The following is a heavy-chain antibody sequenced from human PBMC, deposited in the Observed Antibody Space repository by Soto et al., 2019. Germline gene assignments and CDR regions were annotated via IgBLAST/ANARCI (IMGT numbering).Heavy chain of an antibody. CDR1: GFTFSSYW. CDR3: ARASYYDFWSGYYRGYYMDV. CDR2: IKQDGSEK. V-gene: IGHV3-7*01. J-gene: IGHJ6*03. Sequence: EVQLVESGGGLVQPGGSLRLSCAASGFTFSSYWMSWVRQAAGKGLEWVANIKQDGSEKYYVDSVKGRFTISRDNAKNSLYLQMNSLRAEDTAVYYCARASYYDFWSGYYRGYYMDVWGKGTTVTVSS. D-gene: IGHD3-3*01.